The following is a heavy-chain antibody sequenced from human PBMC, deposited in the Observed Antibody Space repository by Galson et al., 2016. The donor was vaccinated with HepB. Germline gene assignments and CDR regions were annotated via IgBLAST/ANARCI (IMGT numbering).Heavy chain of an antibody. Sequence: SETLSLTCAVYGGSFSSYYWSWIRQPPTKGLEWIGEINHSGGTYYNPSLKSRVTISVDTSKKQFSLKLSSVTAADTAVYYCARIRGYKTDYWGQGTLVTVSP. CDR2: INHSGGT. D-gene: IGHD5-24*01. CDR1: GGSFSSYY. CDR3: ARIRGYKTDY. V-gene: IGHV4-34*01. J-gene: IGHJ4*02.